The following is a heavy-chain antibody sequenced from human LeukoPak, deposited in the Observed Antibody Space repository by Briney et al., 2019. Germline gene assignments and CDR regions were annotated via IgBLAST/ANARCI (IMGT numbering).Heavy chain of an antibody. D-gene: IGHD6-19*01. V-gene: IGHV1-18*01. Sequence: EASVKVSCKASGYTFTNYGISWVRQAPGQGLEWMGWISAYNGNTNYAQKFQGRVTMTRDTSISAAYMELSRLRSDDTAVYYCARLYSSLPLPDYWGQGTLVTVSS. CDR3: ARLYSSLPLPDY. J-gene: IGHJ4*02. CDR1: GYTFTNYG. CDR2: ISAYNGNT.